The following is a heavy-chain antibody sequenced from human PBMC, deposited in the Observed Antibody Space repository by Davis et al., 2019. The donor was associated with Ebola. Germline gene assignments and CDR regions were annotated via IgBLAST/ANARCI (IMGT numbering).Heavy chain of an antibody. Sequence: GESLKISCAASGFTFTRYSMNWVRQAPGKGLEWVSYISSSSSTIYYADSVKGRFTISRDNAKNSLYLQMNSLGDEDTAVYFCARAGVNSYDSSGYYYDYWGQGTLVTVPS. CDR1: GFTFTRYS. J-gene: IGHJ4*02. CDR2: ISSSSSTI. V-gene: IGHV3-48*02. D-gene: IGHD3-22*01. CDR3: ARAGVNSYDSSGYYYDY.